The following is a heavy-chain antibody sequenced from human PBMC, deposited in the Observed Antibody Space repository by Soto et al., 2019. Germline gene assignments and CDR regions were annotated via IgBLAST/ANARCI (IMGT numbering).Heavy chain of an antibody. D-gene: IGHD5-12*01. J-gene: IGHJ2*01. CDR3: AKPLGPRTYSGYGSESSLEWYFDL. V-gene: IGHV3-9*01. Sequence: EVQLVESGGGLVQSGRSLRLSCAASGFTFDDYAMHWVRQAPGKGLEWVSGISWNSGSIGYADSVKGRFTISRDNAKNSLYLQMNSLRAEDTALYYCAKPLGPRTYSGYGSESSLEWYFDLWGRGTLVTVSS. CDR2: ISWNSGSI. CDR1: GFTFDDYA.